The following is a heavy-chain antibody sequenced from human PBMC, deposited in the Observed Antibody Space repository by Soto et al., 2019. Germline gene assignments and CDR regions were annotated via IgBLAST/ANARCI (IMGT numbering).Heavy chain of an antibody. V-gene: IGHV3-23*01. J-gene: IGHJ4*02. CDR2: ISGRGDDT. Sequence: EVQLLESGGYLVQPGGSLRLSCAASGFTFSSYAMSWVRQAPGKGLEWVSTISGRGDDTYYTDSVKGRFTISRDNSKNTLYVHMNSLRAEDTAVYYCARAQPTYSSSYFDYWGQGTLVTVSS. CDR3: ARAQPTYSSSYFDY. CDR1: GFTFSSYA. D-gene: IGHD3-22*01.